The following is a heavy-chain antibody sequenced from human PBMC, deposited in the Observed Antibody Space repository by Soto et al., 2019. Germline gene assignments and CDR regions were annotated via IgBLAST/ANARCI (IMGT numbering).Heavy chain of an antibody. J-gene: IGHJ4*02. CDR1: GGTFSSHS. D-gene: IGHD1-26*01. CDR2: IITLFGTS. CDR3: AREVGYSYVSAALLD. V-gene: IGHV1-69*01. Sequence: VQLMQSGAEVKKPGSSVKVSCKASGGTFSSHSINWVRQAPGQGLEWMGGIITLFGTSNYAQNFHGRVTITADQYTSTAYMELHRLTSDDTAVYYSAREVGYSYVSAALLDWGQGTLVTVSS.